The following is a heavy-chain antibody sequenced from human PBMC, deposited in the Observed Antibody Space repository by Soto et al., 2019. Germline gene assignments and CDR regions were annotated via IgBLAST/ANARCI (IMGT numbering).Heavy chain of an antibody. V-gene: IGHV3-21*02. CDR1: GFTFSAFS. D-gene: IGHD3-9*01. Sequence: EVQLVESGGGLVKPGGSLRLSCAASGFTFSAFSMNWVRQPPVKGLEWLSSINEDSTCIYYGDPLRGRSTISRENAKESLYLQLDRLRAEDTAVYYCVRDVGRYFRSGYMDVRGDGAKVTVSS. CDR3: VRDVGRYFRSGYMDV. J-gene: IGHJ6*03. CDR2: INEDSTCI.